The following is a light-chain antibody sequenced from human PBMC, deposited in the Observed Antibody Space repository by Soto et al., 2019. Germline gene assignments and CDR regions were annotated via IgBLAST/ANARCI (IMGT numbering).Light chain of an antibody. Sequence: EIVLTQSPATLSLSPGERATLSCRASQSVSSNLAWYKQKPGQAPRLLIYDTSNRAAGIPARFSGSGSGTEFTLTVSSLEPEDFVVYYCQQRSNWPWTFGQGTKVDIK. CDR3: QQRSNWPWT. CDR1: QSVSSN. CDR2: DTS. J-gene: IGKJ1*01. V-gene: IGKV3-11*01.